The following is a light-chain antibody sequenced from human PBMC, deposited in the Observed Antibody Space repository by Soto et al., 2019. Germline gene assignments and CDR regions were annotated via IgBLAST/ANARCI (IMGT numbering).Light chain of an antibody. CDR3: QQYGSSPPT. V-gene: IGKV3-20*01. CDR1: QSVSSSY. Sequence: EIVLTQSPGTLSLSPGERATLPCRASQSVSSSYLAWYQHKPGQAPRLLIYGASSRATGIPDRFSGSGSGTDFTLTISRLEPEDFAVYYCQQYGSSPPTFGQGTKVEIK. J-gene: IGKJ1*01. CDR2: GAS.